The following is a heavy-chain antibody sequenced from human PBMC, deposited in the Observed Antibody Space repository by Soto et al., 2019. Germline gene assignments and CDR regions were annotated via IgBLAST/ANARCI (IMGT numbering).Heavy chain of an antibody. Sequence: SETLSLTCTVSGDSISTFYWGWMRQSPGKELEWIGYVYYTGSTNYNPSLKSRVTISVDRSKNQFSLKLTSANAADTAVYYCARGRTVRNYADDSSDYFYFFDYWGQGTRVTVSS. V-gene: IGHV4-59*01. J-gene: IGHJ4*02. D-gene: IGHD3-22*01. CDR2: VYYTGST. CDR1: GDSISTFY. CDR3: ARGRTVRNYADDSSDYFYFFDY.